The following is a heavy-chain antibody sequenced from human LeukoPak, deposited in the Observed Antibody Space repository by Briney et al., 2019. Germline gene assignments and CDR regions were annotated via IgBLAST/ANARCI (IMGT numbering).Heavy chain of an antibody. V-gene: IGHV3-21*01. CDR3: ARDAQRGFDYSNSLEY. CDR1: GYTFSDYS. J-gene: IGHJ4*01. D-gene: IGHD4-11*01. Sequence: GGSLRLSCAASGYTFSDYSVNWVRQVPGEGLEWVSFISSSGTYIYYADSVKGRFTISRDNAKNSLFLQMNSLRAEDTAVYYCARDAQRGFDYSNSLEYWGHGTLVTVSS. CDR2: ISSSGTYI.